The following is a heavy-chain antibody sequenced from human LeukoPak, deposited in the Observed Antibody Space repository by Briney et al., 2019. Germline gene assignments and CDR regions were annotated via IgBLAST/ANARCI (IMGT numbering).Heavy chain of an antibody. J-gene: IGHJ5*02. V-gene: IGHV4-34*01. CDR3: ARSARYCSSTSCYWSWFDP. Sequence: SETLSLTCAVYGGSFSGYYWNWIRQPPGKGLEWIGEINHSGSTNYNPSLKSRVTISVDTSKNQFPLKLSSVTAADTAVYYCARSARYCSSTSCYWSWFDPWGQGTLVTVSS. CDR1: GGSFSGYY. CDR2: INHSGST. D-gene: IGHD2-2*01.